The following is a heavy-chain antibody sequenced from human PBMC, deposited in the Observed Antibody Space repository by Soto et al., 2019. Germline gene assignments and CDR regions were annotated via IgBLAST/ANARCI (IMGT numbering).Heavy chain of an antibody. V-gene: IGHV3-23*01. D-gene: IGHD6-13*01. Sequence: GGSQRLSCAASGFTFSSYSMNWVRQAPGKGLEWVSSISGSGGCTYYADSVKGRFTISRDNSKNTLYLQMNSLRAEDTAVYYCAKNQQLVSYYYGMDVWGHGTTVTVSS. CDR2: ISGSGGCT. CDR3: AKNQQLVSYYYGMDV. J-gene: IGHJ6*02. CDR1: GFTFSSYS.